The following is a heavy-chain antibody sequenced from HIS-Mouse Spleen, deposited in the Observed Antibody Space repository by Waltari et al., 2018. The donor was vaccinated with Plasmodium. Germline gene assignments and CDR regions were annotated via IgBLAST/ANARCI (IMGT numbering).Heavy chain of an antibody. J-gene: IGHJ4*02. CDR3: ARVIPLGIPHFDY. CDR2: INHSGST. CDR1: GGSSRGYY. Sequence: QVQLQQWGAGLLKPSETLSLTCAVYGGSSRGYYWSSIRQPPGKGLEWIGEINHSGSTNYNPSLKSRVTISVDTSKNQFSLKLSSVTAADTAVYYCARVIPLGIPHFDYWGQGTLVTVSS. V-gene: IGHV4-34*01. D-gene: IGHD7-27*01.